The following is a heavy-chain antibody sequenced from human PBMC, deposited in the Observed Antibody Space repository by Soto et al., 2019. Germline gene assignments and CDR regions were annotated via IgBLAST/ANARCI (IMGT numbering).Heavy chain of an antibody. CDR1: GFTFSSYA. V-gene: IGHV3-30-3*01. Sequence: GGSLRLSCAASGFTFSSYAMHWVRQAPGKGLEWVAVISYDGSNKYYADSVKGRFTISRDNSKNTLYLQMNSLRAEDTAVYYCATSLMVYAIDLNWFGPWGQGTLVTVSS. D-gene: IGHD2-8*01. CDR2: ISYDGSNK. J-gene: IGHJ5*02. CDR3: ATSLMVYAIDLNWFGP.